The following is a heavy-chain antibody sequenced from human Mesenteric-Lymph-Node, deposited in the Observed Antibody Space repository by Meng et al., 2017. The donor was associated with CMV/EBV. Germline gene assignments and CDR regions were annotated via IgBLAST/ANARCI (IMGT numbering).Heavy chain of an antibody. Sequence: SETLSLTCTVSGGSISSYYWGWIRQPPGKGLEWIGYIYYSGSTNYNPSLKSRVTISVDTSKNQFSLKLSSVTAADTAVYYCARWSDCSSTSCSYYYGMDVWGQGTTVTVSS. V-gene: IGHV4-59*01. J-gene: IGHJ6*02. CDR1: GGSISSYY. D-gene: IGHD2-2*01. CDR3: ARWSDCSSTSCSYYYGMDV. CDR2: IYYSGST.